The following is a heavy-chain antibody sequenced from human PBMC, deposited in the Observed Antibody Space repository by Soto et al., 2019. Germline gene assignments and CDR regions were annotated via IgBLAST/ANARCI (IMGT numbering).Heavy chain of an antibody. CDR1: GGTFSSYA. CDR2: SIPIFGTA. D-gene: IGHD2-2*01. V-gene: IGHV1-69*12. CDR3: ARNVPAAGYYYDMDV. Sequence: QVQLVQSGAEVKKPGSSVKVSCKASGGTFSSYAISWVRQAPGQGLEWMGGSIPIFGTANYAQKFQGRFTITADESTSTAYMELTSMRSEDTAVYYCARNVPAAGYYYDMDVWGKGTTVTVSS. J-gene: IGHJ6*04.